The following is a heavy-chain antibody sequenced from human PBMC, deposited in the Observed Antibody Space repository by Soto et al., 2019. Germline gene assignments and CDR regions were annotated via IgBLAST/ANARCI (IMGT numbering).Heavy chain of an antibody. D-gene: IGHD3-10*01. CDR3: ARGILGSGTANDH. Sequence: EVQLVESGGGLVQPGGSLILSCAASGFTFSNYWMVWVRQAPREGLVWVSRIGGDGISTSYADSVKGRFTISRDNAKNTLYLQMNSLRVEDTAVYYCARGILGSGTANDHWGQGTLVTVSS. V-gene: IGHV3-74*01. CDR2: IGGDGIST. J-gene: IGHJ4*02. CDR1: GFTFSNYW.